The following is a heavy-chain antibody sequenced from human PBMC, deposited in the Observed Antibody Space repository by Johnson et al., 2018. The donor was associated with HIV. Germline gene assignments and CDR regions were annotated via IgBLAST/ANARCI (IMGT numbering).Heavy chain of an antibody. CDR1: GFTFNDYY. Sequence: QVQLVESGGGLVKPCGSLRLSCTASGFTFNDYYMTWVRQAPGEGLEWDSYISSSGSAIYYADSVKGRFTMSRDNSKNSMCLQMNSLRADDTAVYYCARSRNYACDIWGQGTMVTVSS. J-gene: IGHJ3*02. D-gene: IGHD1-14*01. CDR3: ARSRNYACDI. CDR2: ISSSGSAI. V-gene: IGHV3-11*04.